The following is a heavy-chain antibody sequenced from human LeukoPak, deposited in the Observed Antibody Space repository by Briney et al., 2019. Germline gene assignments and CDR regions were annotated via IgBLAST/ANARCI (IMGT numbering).Heavy chain of an antibody. CDR2: IDNIGST. J-gene: IGHJ5*02. D-gene: IGHD6-13*01. CDR3: ARPPGIAAAWFDP. Sequence: PSETLSLTCAVSGGSFSGYYWNWIRQPPGKGLEWIGNIDNIGSTYYNPSLQSRVTISVDKSKDQLSLKLNSVTATDTAIYYCARPPGIAAAWFDPWGQGTLVTVSS. CDR1: GGSFSGYY. V-gene: IGHV4-34*01.